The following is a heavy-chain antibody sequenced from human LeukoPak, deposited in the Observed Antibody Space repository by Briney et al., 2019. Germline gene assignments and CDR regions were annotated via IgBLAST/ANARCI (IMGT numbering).Heavy chain of an antibody. CDR1: GYTFTSYG. CDR2: ISAYNGNT. J-gene: IGHJ4*02. CDR3: ARDGRVGIVVVPAAMYADY. V-gene: IGHV1-18*01. D-gene: IGHD2-2*03. Sequence: ASVKVSCKASGYTFTSYGISWVRQAPGQGLEWIGWISAYNGNTNYAQKLQGRVTMTTDTSTSTAYMELRSLRSDDTAVYYCARDGRVGIVVVPAAMYADYWGQGTLVTVSS.